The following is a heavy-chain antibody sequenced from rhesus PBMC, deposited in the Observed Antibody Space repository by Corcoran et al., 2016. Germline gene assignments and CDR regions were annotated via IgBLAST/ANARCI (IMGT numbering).Heavy chain of an antibody. D-gene: IGHD4-35*01. CDR1: GGSISGYY. Sequence: QVKLQQWGEGLVKPSETLSLTCAVYGGSISGYYWSWIRQPPGQGMEWIGNIDGNSASTNYNPSLKNRVTISKDTSKNQFSLKLSSVTAADTAVYYCARDVPPTVTTEFDYWGQGVLVTVSS. CDR3: ARDVPPTVTTEFDY. CDR2: IDGNSAST. J-gene: IGHJ4*01. V-gene: IGHV4-73*01.